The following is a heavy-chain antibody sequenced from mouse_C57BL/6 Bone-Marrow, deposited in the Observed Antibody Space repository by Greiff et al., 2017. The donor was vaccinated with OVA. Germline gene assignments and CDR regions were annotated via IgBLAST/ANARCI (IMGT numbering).Heavy chain of an antibody. CDR3: AKVGLLRPRYFDV. CDR1: GYTFTDYY. V-gene: IGHV1-26*01. D-gene: IGHD1-1*01. J-gene: IGHJ1*03. Sequence: VQLQQSGPELVKPGASVKISCKASGYTFTDYYMNWVKQSHGKSLEWIGDINPNNGGTSYNQKFKGKATLTVDKSSSTAYMELRSLTSEDSAVYYCAKVGLLRPRYFDVWGTGTTVTVSS. CDR2: INPNNGGT.